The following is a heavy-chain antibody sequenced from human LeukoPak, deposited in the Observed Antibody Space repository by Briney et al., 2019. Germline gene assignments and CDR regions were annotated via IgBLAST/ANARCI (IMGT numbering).Heavy chain of an antibody. CDR3: ARSPYCSSANCPFDL. CDR1: GGTFSSYA. J-gene: IGHJ5*02. D-gene: IGHD2-2*01. Sequence: SVKVSCKASGGTFSSYAISWVRQAPGQGLEWMGGIIPIFGTANYAQKFQGRVTITAGESTSTAYMELNSLRSEDTAVYYCARSPYCSSANCPFDLWGQGTLVTVSS. V-gene: IGHV1-69*13. CDR2: IIPIFGTA.